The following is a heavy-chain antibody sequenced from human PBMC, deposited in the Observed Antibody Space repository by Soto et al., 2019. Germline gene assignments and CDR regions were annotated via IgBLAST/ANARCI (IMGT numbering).Heavy chain of an antibody. V-gene: IGHV3-30*18. CDR3: AKDLPDGSSGYFGY. J-gene: IGHJ4*02. Sequence: GGSLRLSCAASGFTFSSYGMHWVRQAPGKGLEWVAVISYDGSNKYYADSVKGRSTISRDNSKNTLYLQMNSLRAEDTAVYYCAKDLPDGSSGYFGYWGQGTLVTVSS. CDR2: ISYDGSNK. CDR1: GFTFSSYG. D-gene: IGHD3-22*01.